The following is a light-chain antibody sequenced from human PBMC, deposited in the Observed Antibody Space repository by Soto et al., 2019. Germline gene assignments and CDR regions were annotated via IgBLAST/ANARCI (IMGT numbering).Light chain of an antibody. CDR3: QQRSNWPPEIT. J-gene: IGKJ5*01. CDR1: QSISIY. V-gene: IGKV3-11*01. CDR2: DVF. Sequence: EIVLTQSPATQSLSPGQRDTLSCRASQSISIYLAWYQQKPGQAPRLLIYDVFNRATGIPARFSGSGSGTDFTLTISSLEPEDFAVYYCQQRSNWPPEITFGQGTRLEIK.